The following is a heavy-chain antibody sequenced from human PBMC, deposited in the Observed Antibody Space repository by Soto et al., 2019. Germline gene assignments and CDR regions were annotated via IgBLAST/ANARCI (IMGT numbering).Heavy chain of an antibody. CDR2: IYDSGNT. J-gene: IGHJ4*02. CDR3: ARSLISWNYFSD. V-gene: IGHV4-31*03. D-gene: IGHD1-7*01. CDR1: GGSIRSGGYS. Sequence: SETLSLTCSVSGGSIRSGGYSWNWIRQHPGKGLEWIGYIYDSGNTHYNPSLKSRVIISVDTSKNQFSLKLRSVTAADTAVYYCARSLISWNYFSDWGQGALVTVSS.